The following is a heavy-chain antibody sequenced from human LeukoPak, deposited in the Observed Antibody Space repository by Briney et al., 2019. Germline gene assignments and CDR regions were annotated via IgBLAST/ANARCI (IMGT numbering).Heavy chain of an antibody. J-gene: IGHJ1*01. CDR1: GFTFKDYV. V-gene: IGHV3-30*04. CDR2: IASDGRTT. CDR3: ARPAEASCSGTSCYRYFHH. D-gene: IGHD2-2*01. Sequence: GGSLRLSCSASGFTFKDYVMHWVRQAPGLGLEWVAVIASDGRTTYYADSVSGRFTISRDNSNNALSLQMNSLSADDTAVYYCARPAEASCSGTSCYRYFHHWGQGTLVIVSS.